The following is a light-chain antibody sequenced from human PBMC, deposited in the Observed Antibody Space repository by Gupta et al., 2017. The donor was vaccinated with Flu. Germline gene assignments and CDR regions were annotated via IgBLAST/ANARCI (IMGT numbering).Light chain of an antibody. CDR2: AAS. CDR1: ESISSSY. V-gene: IGKV3-20*01. Sequence: EVVLTQSPGTLSLSPGEGATLSCRASESISSSYLAWYQQRPGQSPRLLIYAASSRATGVPDRFSGSGSATDFTLTSTRREPEDFLVYYWHDDCAFHPFGQGTLLEIK. CDR3: HDDCAFHP. J-gene: IGKJ5*01.